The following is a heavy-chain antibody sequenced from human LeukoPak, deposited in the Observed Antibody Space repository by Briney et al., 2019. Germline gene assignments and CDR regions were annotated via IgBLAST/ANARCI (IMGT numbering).Heavy chain of an antibody. CDR3: TRDMSPAHY. D-gene: IGHD3-10*02. CDR1: GFTFSSYW. J-gene: IGHJ4*02. CDR2: INGDGSST. V-gene: IGHV3-74*01. Sequence: GGSLRLSCAASGFTFSSYWMHWVRQAPGKGLVWVSRINGDGSSTTYADSVKGRFTISRDSAKNTLYLQMNSLRAEDTAVYYCTRDMSPAHYWGQGTRVTVSS.